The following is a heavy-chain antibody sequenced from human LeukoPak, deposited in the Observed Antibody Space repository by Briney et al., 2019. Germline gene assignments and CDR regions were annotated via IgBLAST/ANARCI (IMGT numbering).Heavy chain of an antibody. Sequence: PSGTLSHTCAVSGGSSSSSNWWTWVRQPPGKGLEWIGEIDHSGRTNYNPSLKSRVTISVDKSKNQISLKLSSVTAADTAVYYCASKEYYYYGMDVWGQGTRSPSPQ. CDR3: ASKEYYYYGMDV. V-gene: IGHV4-4*02. CDR1: GGSSSSSNW. CDR2: IDHSGRT. J-gene: IGHJ6*01.